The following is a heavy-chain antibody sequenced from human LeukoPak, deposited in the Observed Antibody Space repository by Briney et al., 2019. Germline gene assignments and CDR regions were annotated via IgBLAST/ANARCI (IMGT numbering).Heavy chain of an antibody. J-gene: IGHJ5*02. Sequence: ASVKVSCKASGYTFTGYYMHWVRQAPGQGLEWMGWINPNSGGTNYAQKFQGRVTMTRDTSISTAYMELSRLRSDDTAVYYCARALQPSIAVAGNWFDPWGQGTLVTVSS. D-gene: IGHD6-19*01. CDR3: ARALQPSIAVAGNWFDP. CDR1: GYTFTGYY. CDR2: INPNSGGT. V-gene: IGHV1-2*02.